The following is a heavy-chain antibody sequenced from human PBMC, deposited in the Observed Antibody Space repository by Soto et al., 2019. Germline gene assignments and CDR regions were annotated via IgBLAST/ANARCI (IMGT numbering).Heavy chain of an antibody. V-gene: IGHV1-8*01. CDR2: MNPNSGNT. J-gene: IGHJ6*03. CDR1: GYTFTSYD. CDR3: ARRKMNPHYDLWSGYYPPEGDYYYSYSMDV. D-gene: IGHD3-3*01. Sequence: ASVKVSCKASGYTFTSYDINWVRQATGQGLEWMGWMNPNSGNTGYAQKFQGRVTMTRNTSISTAYMELSSLRSEDTAVYYCARRKMNPHYDLWSGYYPPEGDYYYSYSMDVWGKGTTVTVSS.